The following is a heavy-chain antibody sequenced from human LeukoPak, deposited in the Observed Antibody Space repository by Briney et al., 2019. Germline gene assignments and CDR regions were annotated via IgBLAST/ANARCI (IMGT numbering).Heavy chain of an antibody. D-gene: IGHD2-21*02. J-gene: IGHJ5*02. CDR1: GFTFSRYW. Sequence: RSGGSLRLSCAASGFTFSRYWMYWVRQAPGKGLVWDSRINSDGSTTTYADSVKGRFTISRDNAKNTLYLQMNSLRAEDTAVYYCARDFKYCGGDCYAGFDPWGQGTLVTVSS. V-gene: IGHV3-74*03. CDR2: INSDGSTT. CDR3: ARDFKYCGGDCYAGFDP.